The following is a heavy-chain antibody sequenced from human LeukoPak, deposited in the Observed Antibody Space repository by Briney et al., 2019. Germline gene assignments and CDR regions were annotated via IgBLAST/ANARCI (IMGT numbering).Heavy chain of an antibody. Sequence: GGSLRLSCAASRFTFRSHGMHWVRQAPGKGLEWVSVIWYDGSNKYYADSVKGRFTISRDNPKNTLYLQMNSLRAEDTAVYYCARDRENYYFDYWGQGTLVTVSS. J-gene: IGHJ4*02. CDR2: IWYDGSNK. V-gene: IGHV3-33*01. CDR3: ARDRENYYFDY. CDR1: RFTFRSHG.